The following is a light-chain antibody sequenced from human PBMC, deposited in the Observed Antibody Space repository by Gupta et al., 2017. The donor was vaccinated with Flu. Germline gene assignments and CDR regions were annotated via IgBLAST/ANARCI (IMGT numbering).Light chain of an antibody. V-gene: IGLV2-23*01. CDR2: EDN. J-gene: IGLJ1*01. Sequence: QSAMTQPASVYGAPGQSITIYCPGTRGDIGGYTLVSWYQQHPGKAPQVMIYEDNRRPSGASNRFSGSKSGNTASLTIAGLQAEDEGVYYCCSYAGDNTYVFGSGTKVTVL. CDR1: RGDIGGYTL. CDR3: CSYAGDNTYV.